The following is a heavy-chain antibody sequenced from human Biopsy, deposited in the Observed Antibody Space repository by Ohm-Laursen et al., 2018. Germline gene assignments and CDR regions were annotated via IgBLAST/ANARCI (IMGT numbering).Heavy chain of an antibody. CDR2: LYHNGHT. Sequence: GTLSLTCIVAGGSINSNDYYWGWIRQTPGEGLQWIGSLYHNGHTYENPSLRSRLTLSIDKSKNLFSLRLSSVTAADTAVYYCARHRSSSARNYYHDMDVWGQGTTVTVSS. J-gene: IGHJ6*02. CDR3: ARHRSSSARNYYHDMDV. D-gene: IGHD6-6*01. CDR1: GGSINSNDYY. V-gene: IGHV4-39*01.